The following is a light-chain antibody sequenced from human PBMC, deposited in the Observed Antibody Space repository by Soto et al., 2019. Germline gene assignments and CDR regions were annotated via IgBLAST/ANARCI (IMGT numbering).Light chain of an antibody. Sequence: EIVMTQSPATLSVSPGERATLSCRASQSVSSNLAWYQQNPGQAPRLLIYCASTRATGIPTRFSGSGSGTEFTLTISSLQSEDFAVYYCQQYNTRYTFGQGTKLEIK. V-gene: IGKV3-15*01. CDR3: QQYNTRYT. J-gene: IGKJ2*01. CDR1: QSVSSN. CDR2: CAS.